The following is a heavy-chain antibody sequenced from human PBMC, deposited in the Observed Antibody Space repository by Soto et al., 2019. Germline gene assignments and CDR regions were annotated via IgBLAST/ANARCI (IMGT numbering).Heavy chain of an antibody. D-gene: IGHD4-17*01. Sequence: GGSLRLSCAASGFTFSSYAMHWVRQAPGKGLEWVAVIPYDGSNKYYADSVKGRFTISRDNSKNTLYLQMNSLRAEDTAVYYCARDRDYGDYFGLIGYWGQGTLVTV. CDR2: IPYDGSNK. CDR1: GFTFSSYA. J-gene: IGHJ4*02. V-gene: IGHV3-30-3*01. CDR3: ARDRDYGDYFGLIGY.